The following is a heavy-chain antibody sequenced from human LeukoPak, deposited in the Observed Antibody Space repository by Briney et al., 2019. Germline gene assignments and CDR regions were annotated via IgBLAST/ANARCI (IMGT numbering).Heavy chain of an antibody. CDR2: INPNSGGT. CDR1: TXYY. Sequence: TXYYMXXXRQAPGQGIEWMGWINPNSGGTNYAQRFQGRVTMTRHTSISAAYMELSRLTSDDTAVYYCASIWFGESYSGDFWGQGTLVTVSS. J-gene: IGHJ4*02. CDR3: ASIWFGESYSGDF. V-gene: IGHV1-2*02. D-gene: IGHD3-10*01.